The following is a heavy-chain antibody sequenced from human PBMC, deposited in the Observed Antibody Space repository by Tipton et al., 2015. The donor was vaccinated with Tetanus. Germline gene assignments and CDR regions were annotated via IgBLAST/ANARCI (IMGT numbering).Heavy chain of an antibody. D-gene: IGHD2-15*01. V-gene: IGHV4-31*03. J-gene: IGHJ3*01. CDR1: GGSISSGGYF. CDR2: IYYSGNT. Sequence: TLSLTCSVSGGSISSGGYFWNWVRQHPGKGLEWIGYIYYSGNTYINPSLKSRVTISVDKAKNQFSLKLSSVTAADTAVYYCARGRGRGAFDLWGQGTMVTVSS. CDR3: ARGRGRGAFDL.